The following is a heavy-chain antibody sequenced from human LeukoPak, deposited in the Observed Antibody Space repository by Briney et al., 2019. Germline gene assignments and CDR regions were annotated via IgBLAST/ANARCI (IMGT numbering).Heavy chain of an antibody. CDR3: ASQYCSNTSCYTFLDY. D-gene: IGHD2-2*02. CDR2: ITHSGST. J-gene: IGHJ4*02. Sequence: SETLSLTCAVYGESFSGYYWSWIRQPPGKGLEWIGVITHSGSTNYNPSLKSRVAMSVDTSKNQFSLKLNSVTAADTAVYYCASQYCSNTSCYTFLDYWGQGALVTVSS. V-gene: IGHV4-34*01. CDR1: GESFSGYY.